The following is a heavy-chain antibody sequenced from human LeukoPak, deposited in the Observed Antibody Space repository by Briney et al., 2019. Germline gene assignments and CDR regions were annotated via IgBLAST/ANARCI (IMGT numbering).Heavy chain of an antibody. CDR2: IYTSGST. V-gene: IGHV4-4*07. CDR1: GGSISNYY. D-gene: IGHD6-13*01. Sequence: SETLSLTCTVSGGSISNYYWSWIRQPAGKGLEWIGRIYTSGSTKYNPSHKSRVTMSVDTSKNQFSLKLSSVTAADTAVYYCARFPYGSSWYLFDYWGQGTLVTVSS. J-gene: IGHJ4*02. CDR3: ARFPYGSSWYLFDY.